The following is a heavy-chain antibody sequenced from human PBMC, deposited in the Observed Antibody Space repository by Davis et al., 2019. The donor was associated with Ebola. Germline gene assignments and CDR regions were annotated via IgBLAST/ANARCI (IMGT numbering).Heavy chain of an antibody. J-gene: IGHJ4*02. D-gene: IGHD6-19*01. CDR3: ARDTSGIAVAGQ. CDR1: GYTFTSYD. CDR2: MNPNSGNT. V-gene: IGHV1-8*01. Sequence: ASVKVSCKASGYTFTSYDINWVRQATGQGLEWMGWMNPNSGNTGYAQKFQGRVTMTRNTSISTAYMELRSLRSDDTAVYYCARDTSGIAVAGQWGQGTLVTVSS.